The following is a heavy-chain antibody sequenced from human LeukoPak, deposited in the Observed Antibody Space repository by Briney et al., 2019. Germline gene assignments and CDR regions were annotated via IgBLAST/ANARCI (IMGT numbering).Heavy chain of an antibody. CDR1: GFTVSSNY. CDR2: IYSGGST. V-gene: IGHV3-66*02. Sequence: GGSLRLSCAASGFTVSSNYMSWVRQAPGKGLEWVSVIYSGGSTYYADSVKGRFTISRDNSKNTLYLQMNSLRAEDTAVYYCAREKTGAGLDFWGQGTLVTVSS. CDR3: AREKTGAGLDF. J-gene: IGHJ4*02.